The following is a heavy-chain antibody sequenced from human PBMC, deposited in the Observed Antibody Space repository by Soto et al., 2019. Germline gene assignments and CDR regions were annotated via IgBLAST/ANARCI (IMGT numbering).Heavy chain of an antibody. CDR1: GGSFSGYY. J-gene: IGHJ4*02. V-gene: IGHV4-34*01. D-gene: IGHD2-2*01. CDR2: IKHSGST. Sequence: PSETLSLTCAVYGGSFSGYYWSWIRQPPGKGLEWTGEIKHSGSTNYNPSHKSRVTISVDTSNNQFSLKLSSVTAADTAVYYCARGARWDCSSTSCSPLNFDSWGQGTLLTISS. CDR3: ARGARWDCSSTSCSPLNFDS.